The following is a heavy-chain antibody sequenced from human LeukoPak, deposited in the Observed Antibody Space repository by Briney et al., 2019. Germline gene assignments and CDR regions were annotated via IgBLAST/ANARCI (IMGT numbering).Heavy chain of an antibody. D-gene: IGHD1-26*01. CDR2: ISYDGINK. CDR1: RFTFSTYG. Sequence: PGRSLRLSCAASRFTFSTYGMHWVRQAPGKGLEWVALISYDGINKYYADSVKGRFTISRDNAKNTVYLQMNSLRAEDTAVYYCARALGSPLDYWGQGTLLIVSS. CDR3: ARALGSPLDY. J-gene: IGHJ4*02. V-gene: IGHV3-30*03.